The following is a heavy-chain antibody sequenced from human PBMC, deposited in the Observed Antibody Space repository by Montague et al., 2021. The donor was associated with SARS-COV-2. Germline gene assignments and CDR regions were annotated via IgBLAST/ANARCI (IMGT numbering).Heavy chain of an antibody. V-gene: IGHV4-34*01. CDR3: ARDRYSSSWYGQKYYFDY. Sequence: SETLSLTCAVYGGSSSGYYWSWIRQPPGKGLEWIGEINHSGSTNYNPSLKSRVTISVDTSKNQFSLKLSSVTAADTAVYYCARDRYSSSWYGQKYYFDYWGQGTLVTVSS. J-gene: IGHJ4*02. CDR2: INHSGST. CDR1: GGSSSGYY. D-gene: IGHD6-13*01.